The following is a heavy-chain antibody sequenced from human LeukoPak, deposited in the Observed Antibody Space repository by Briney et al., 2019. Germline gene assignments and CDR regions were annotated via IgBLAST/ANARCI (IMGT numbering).Heavy chain of an antibody. J-gene: IGHJ2*01. D-gene: IGHD3-22*01. CDR3: ARHSGGRDSSGEYWYFDL. CDR1: GVSITLYY. Sequence: SETLSLTCTVSGVSITLYYWTWIRQSPKKGLEWIGDISNSGSNYNPSLSSRLTISTDTSKNHFSLRLTSVSAADTAVYYCARHSGGRDSSGEYWYFDLWGRGTLVTVSS. V-gene: IGHV4-59*01. CDR2: ISNSGS.